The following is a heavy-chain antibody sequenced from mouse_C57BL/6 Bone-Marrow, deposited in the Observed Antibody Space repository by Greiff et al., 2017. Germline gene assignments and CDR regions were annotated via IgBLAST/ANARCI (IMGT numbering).Heavy chain of an antibody. CDR3: ARFVITTTY. Sequence: VKLQQPGAELVKPGASVKLSCKASGYTFTSYWMHWVKQRPGQGLEWIGMIHPNSCSTNYNEKFKSKATLTVDKSSSTAYMQLSSLTSEDSAVYYCARFVITTTYWGQGTLVTVSA. J-gene: IGHJ3*01. CDR2: IHPNSCST. CDR1: GYTFTSYW. V-gene: IGHV1-64*01. D-gene: IGHD1-1*01.